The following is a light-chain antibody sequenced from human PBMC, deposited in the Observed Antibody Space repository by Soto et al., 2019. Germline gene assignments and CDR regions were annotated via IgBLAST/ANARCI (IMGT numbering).Light chain of an antibody. J-gene: IGLJ1*01. CDR3: CSYAGSSYV. CDR1: SSDVGGYNY. Sequence: QSPLTQALSVSGSPGQSFPISCTGTSSDVGGYNYVSWYQQHPGKAPKLMIYDVSKRPSGVPDRFSGSKSGNTASLTISGLQAEDEADYYCCSYAGSSYVFGTGTKVTVL. CDR2: DVS. V-gene: IGLV2-11*01.